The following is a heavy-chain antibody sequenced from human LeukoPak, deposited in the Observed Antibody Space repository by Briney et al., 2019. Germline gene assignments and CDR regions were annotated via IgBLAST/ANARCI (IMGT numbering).Heavy chain of an antibody. V-gene: IGHV4-59*08. CDR3: ARQGGGFWYFDL. D-gene: IGHD6-25*01. Sequence: PSETLSLTCTVSGGSTSSYYWSWIRQPPGKGLEWIGYIYYSGSTNYNPSLKSRVTISVDTSKNQFSLKLSSVTAADTAVYYCARQGGGFWYFDLWGRGTLDTVSS. CDR2: IYYSGST. J-gene: IGHJ2*01. CDR1: GGSTSSYY.